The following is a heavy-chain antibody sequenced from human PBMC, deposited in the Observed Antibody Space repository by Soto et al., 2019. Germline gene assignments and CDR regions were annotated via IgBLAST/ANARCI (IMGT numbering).Heavy chain of an antibody. CDR1: GFTFTSSA. CDR2: IVVGSGNT. CDR3: AAEPPGYSSSHY. Sequence: ASVKVSCKASGFTFTSSAVQWVRQARGQRLEWIGWIVVGSGNTNYAQKFQERVTITRDMSTSTAYMELSSLRSEDTAVYYCAAEPPGYSSSHYWGQGTLVTVSS. J-gene: IGHJ4*02. V-gene: IGHV1-58*01. D-gene: IGHD6-13*01.